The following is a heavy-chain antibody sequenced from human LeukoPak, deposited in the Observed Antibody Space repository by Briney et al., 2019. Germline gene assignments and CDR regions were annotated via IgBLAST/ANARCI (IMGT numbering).Heavy chain of an antibody. Sequence: SVQVSCKASGGTFSSYAISWVRQAPGQGLEWMGGIIPIFGTANYAQKFQGRVTITADESTSTAYMELSSLRSEDTAVYYCARDSEGYCSGGSCPLWGANRFDPWGQGTLVTVSS. D-gene: IGHD2-15*01. J-gene: IGHJ5*02. CDR1: GGTFSSYA. CDR3: ARDSEGYCSGGSCPLWGANRFDP. CDR2: IIPIFGTA. V-gene: IGHV1-69*13.